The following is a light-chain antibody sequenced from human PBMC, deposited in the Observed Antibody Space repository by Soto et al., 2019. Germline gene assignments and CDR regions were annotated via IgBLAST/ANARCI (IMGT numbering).Light chain of an antibody. CDR2: GAS. Sequence: IALTQSPGTLSLSPGERATLSCRASQSVYSNYLAWYRQEPGQAPRLLIFGASRRATGIPDRFSGSGSGTDFTLTIRRLEPEDSAVYYCQQYGTSPLTFGQGTKVEIK. V-gene: IGKV3-20*01. CDR3: QQYGTSPLT. J-gene: IGKJ1*01. CDR1: QSVYSNY.